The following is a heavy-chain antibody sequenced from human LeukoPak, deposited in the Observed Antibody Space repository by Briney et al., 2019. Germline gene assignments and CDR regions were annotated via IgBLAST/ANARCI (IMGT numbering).Heavy chain of an antibody. CDR3: ASRSPLYYYGSGSYDY. D-gene: IGHD3-10*01. V-gene: IGHV4-59*12. CDR1: GGSISSYY. Sequence: SETLSLTCTVSGGSISSYYWSWIRQPPGKGLEWIGYIYYSGSTNYNPSLKSRVTISVKTSKNQFSLKLSSVTAADTAVYYCASRSPLYYYGSGSYDYWGQGTLVTVSS. CDR2: IYYSGST. J-gene: IGHJ4*02.